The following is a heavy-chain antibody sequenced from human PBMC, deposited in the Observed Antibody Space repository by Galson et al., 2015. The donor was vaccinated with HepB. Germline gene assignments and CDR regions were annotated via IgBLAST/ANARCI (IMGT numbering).Heavy chain of an antibody. V-gene: IGHV3-23*01. J-gene: IGHJ5*02. Sequence: SLRLSCAASGFSFSTYAMTWVRQAPGKGLEWVSTISSSGVTTYYADSVKGRFTISRDNSENTLYLQMNSLRDEDTAVYHCAKGGRNTYGPTPWGQGTLVTVSS. CDR2: ISSSGVTT. CDR1: GFSFSTYA. CDR3: AKGGRNTYGPTP. D-gene: IGHD5-18*01.